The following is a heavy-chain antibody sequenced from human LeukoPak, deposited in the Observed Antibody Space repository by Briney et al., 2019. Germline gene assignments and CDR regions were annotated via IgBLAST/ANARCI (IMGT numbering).Heavy chain of an antibody. Sequence: PSETLSLTCTVSGGSVSSYYWSWIRQPPGKGLEWIGYIYTSGITNHNPSLKSRVTISVDTSKNQFSLKLSSVTAADTAVHYCAGAYGSGSKAPIHYYYYYMDVWGKGTTVTVSS. CDR2: IYTSGIT. D-gene: IGHD3-10*01. V-gene: IGHV4-4*09. J-gene: IGHJ6*03. CDR1: GGSVSSYY. CDR3: AGAYGSGSKAPIHYYYYYMDV.